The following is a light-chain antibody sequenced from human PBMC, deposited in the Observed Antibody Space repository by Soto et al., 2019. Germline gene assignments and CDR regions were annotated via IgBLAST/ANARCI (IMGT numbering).Light chain of an antibody. CDR2: RNN. Sequence: QSVLTQPPSASGTPGQRVTISCSGSSSNIGSNYVYWYQQLPGTAPKLLIYRNNQRPSGVPDRFSGSKSGTSASLAISGLRSEAEADYYCAAWDDSLSGPWVFGGGTKLTV. V-gene: IGLV1-47*01. CDR1: SSNIGSNY. J-gene: IGLJ3*02. CDR3: AAWDDSLSGPWV.